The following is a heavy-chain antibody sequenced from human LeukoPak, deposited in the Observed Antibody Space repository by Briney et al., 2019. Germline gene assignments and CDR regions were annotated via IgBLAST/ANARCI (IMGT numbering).Heavy chain of an antibody. CDR2: INHSGST. D-gene: IGHD3-10*01. CDR3: ARAPGGYGSGSRGAFDI. V-gene: IGHV4-34*01. CDR1: GGSFSGYY. J-gene: IGHJ3*02. Sequence: PSETLSLTCAVYGGSFSGYYWSWIRQPPGKGLEWIGEINHSGSTNYNPSLKSRVTISVDTSKNQFSLKLSSVTAADTAVYYCARAPGGYGSGSRGAFDIWGQGTMVTVSS.